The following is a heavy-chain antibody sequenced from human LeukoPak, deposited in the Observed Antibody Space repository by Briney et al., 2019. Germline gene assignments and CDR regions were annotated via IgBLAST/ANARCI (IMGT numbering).Heavy chain of an antibody. CDR1: GGSISSSSYY. CDR3: ARVSGYDWKSFYDY. Sequence: KPSETLSLTCTVSGGSISSSSYYWGWIRQPPGKGLEWIGYIYYSGSTNYNPSLKSRVTISVDTSKNQFSLKLNSVTAADTAVYYCARVSGYDWKSFYDYWGQGTLVTVSS. CDR2: IYYSGST. V-gene: IGHV4-61*05. D-gene: IGHD5-12*01. J-gene: IGHJ4*02.